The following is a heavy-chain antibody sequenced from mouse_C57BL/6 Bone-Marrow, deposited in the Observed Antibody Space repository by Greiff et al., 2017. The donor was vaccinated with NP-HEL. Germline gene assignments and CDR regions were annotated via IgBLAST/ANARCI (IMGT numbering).Heavy chain of an antibody. CDR1: GFTFSSYA. Sequence: EVKLQESGGGLVKPGGSLKLSCAASGFTFSSYAMSWVRQTPEKRLEWVATISDGGSYTYYPDNVKGRFTISRDNAKNNLYLQMSHLKSEDTAMYYCARDGRLRRAMDYWGQGTSVTVSS. CDR3: ARDGRLRRAMDY. V-gene: IGHV5-4*01. CDR2: ISDGGSYT. J-gene: IGHJ4*01. D-gene: IGHD2-4*01.